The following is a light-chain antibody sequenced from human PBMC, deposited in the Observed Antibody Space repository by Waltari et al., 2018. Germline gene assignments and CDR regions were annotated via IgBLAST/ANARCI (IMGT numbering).Light chain of an antibody. CDR1: QSISSY. Sequence: AIRITQSPSSLSASTGARVTITCRASQSISSYLAWYQQKPGKAPKVLIYAASTLQSGVPSRFSGSGSGTDFTLTISCLQSEDFAIYYCQQYYSSPATFGQGTKVEIK. J-gene: IGKJ1*01. V-gene: IGKV1-8*01. CDR2: AAS. CDR3: QQYYSSPAT.